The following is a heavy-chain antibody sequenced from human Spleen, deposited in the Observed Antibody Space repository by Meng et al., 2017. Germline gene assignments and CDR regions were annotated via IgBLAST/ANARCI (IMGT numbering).Heavy chain of an antibody. V-gene: IGHV4-4*02. CDR2: IYHSGRA. D-gene: IGHD1-14*01. J-gene: IGHJ4*02. Sequence: QVQLQQWGAGRLKPSGTLSLTCAVSGGSISTRDWWTWVRQPPGKGLEWIGEIYHSGRANYIPTLKSRVTISVDKSKNQFSLDLRSVIAADTAVYFCARNLVGSSLDYWGQGTLVTVSS. CDR3: ARNLVGSSLDY. CDR1: GGSISTRDW.